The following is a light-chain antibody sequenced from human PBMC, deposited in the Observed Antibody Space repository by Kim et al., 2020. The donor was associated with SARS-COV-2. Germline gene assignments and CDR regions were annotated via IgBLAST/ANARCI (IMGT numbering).Light chain of an antibody. V-gene: IGKV1-5*01. CDR2: EAS. Sequence: DIQMTQSPSTLSASVGDRVTITCRASQNIVKWLAWYQQKPGRTPKLLIFEASILESGIPSRFSGRGSGTEFTLTIFSLQPDDFATYYCQQDIHYPRNFGGGTKVDIK. J-gene: IGKJ4*01. CDR1: QNIVKW. CDR3: QQDIHYPRN.